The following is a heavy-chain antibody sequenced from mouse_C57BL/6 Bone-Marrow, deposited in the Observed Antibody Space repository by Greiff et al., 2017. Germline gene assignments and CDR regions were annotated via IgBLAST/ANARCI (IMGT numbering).Heavy chain of an antibody. Sequence: QVPLPQPGAELVKPGALVKFFFKAFGYTFTNYWMHRVKQRPGPGLEWIGMMQPYGGSPDYNEKFKSEATLSVDKSSRTAYMELSSLTSEDSAVYYCARSYDYDDYTMDYWGQGTSVTVSS. D-gene: IGHD2-4*01. CDR1: GYTFTNYW. V-gene: IGHV1-64*01. CDR3: ARSYDYDDYTMDY. J-gene: IGHJ4*01. CDR2: MQPYGGSP.